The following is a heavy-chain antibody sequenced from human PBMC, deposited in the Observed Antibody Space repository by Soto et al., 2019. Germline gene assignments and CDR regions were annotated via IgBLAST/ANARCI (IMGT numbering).Heavy chain of an antibody. CDR2: IYHSGIT. Sequence: TLSLTCAVSGGSISSFDWWTWVRQAPGKGLQWIGEIYHSGITNYNPSLRSRVSMSVDKSNNEFSLSLTSVTAADTAVFYCATLPPRIVVVFTEMPTGGKGILVTVSS. CDR3: ATLPPRIVVVFTEMPT. V-gene: IGHV4-4*02. D-gene: IGHD2-21*01. J-gene: IGHJ4*02. CDR1: GGSISSFDW.